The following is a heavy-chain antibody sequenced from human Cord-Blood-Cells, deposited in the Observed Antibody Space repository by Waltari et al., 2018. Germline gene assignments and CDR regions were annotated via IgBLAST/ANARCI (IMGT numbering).Heavy chain of an antibody. CDR2: ISSSSSTI. J-gene: IGHJ3*02. V-gene: IGHV3-48*02. CDR3: ARDPSIAARREAFDI. CDR1: GFTFSSYS. D-gene: IGHD6-6*01. Sequence: EVQLVESGGGLVQPGGSLRLSCAASGFTFSSYSMNWVRQAPGKGLEWVSYISSSSSTIYYADSVKGRFTISRDNAKNSLYLQMNSLRDEDTAVYYCARDPSIAARREAFDIWGQGTMVTVSS.